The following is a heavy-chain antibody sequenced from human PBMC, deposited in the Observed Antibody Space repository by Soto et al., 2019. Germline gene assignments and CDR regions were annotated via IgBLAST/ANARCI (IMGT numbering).Heavy chain of an antibody. J-gene: IGHJ4*02. D-gene: IGHD6-13*01. CDR1: GYTFTDYD. Sequence: ASVKVYCKASGYTFTDYDINWVRQAAGQGLEWMGWMNPNTGNTAYAQKFEGRLTLTRDTSTTTAYMDLSSLTSEDTAVYYCARGFSSYSDHWAQGTLVTVSS. CDR3: ARGFSSYSDH. V-gene: IGHV1-8*02. CDR2: MNPNTGNT.